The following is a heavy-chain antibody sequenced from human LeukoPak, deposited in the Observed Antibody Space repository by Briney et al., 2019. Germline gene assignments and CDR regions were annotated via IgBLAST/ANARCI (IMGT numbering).Heavy chain of an antibody. D-gene: IGHD3-22*01. Sequence: SETLSLTCTASGVSISRGEYYWQWIRQPPGKGLEWIGYIYYSGDTYYNASLKSRVTISVDTSKNQFSLKLSSVTAADTAVYYCAREVIGSGWFDPWGQGTLVTVSA. CDR2: IYYSGDT. CDR3: AREVIGSGWFDP. CDR1: GVSISRGEYY. V-gene: IGHV4-30-4*01. J-gene: IGHJ5*02.